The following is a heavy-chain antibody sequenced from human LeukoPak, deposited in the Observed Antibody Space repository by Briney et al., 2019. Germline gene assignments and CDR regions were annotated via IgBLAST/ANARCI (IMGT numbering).Heavy chain of an antibody. CDR3: ARGGRGSSWRSYGMDV. CDR2: TSYDGNTK. D-gene: IGHD6-13*01. Sequence: GGSLRLSCAASGFTFSSYAMHWVRQAPGKGLEWVAITSYDGNTKYYADSVKGRFTISRDNSKNTLHVEMNSLRAEDTAVYYCARGGRGSSWRSYGMDVWGQGTTVTVSS. V-gene: IGHV3-30-3*01. J-gene: IGHJ6*02. CDR1: GFTFSSYA.